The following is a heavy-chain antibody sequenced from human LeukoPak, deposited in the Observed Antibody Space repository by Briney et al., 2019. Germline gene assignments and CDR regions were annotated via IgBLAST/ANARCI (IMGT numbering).Heavy chain of an antibody. CDR2: INPNSGGT. Sequence: GASVKVSCKASGYTFTGYYMHWVRQAPGQGLEWMGWINPNSGGTNYAQKFQRRVTMTRDTSISTAYMVRSRMRSDDTAVYYCARDGPIMITFGGVIVRSDAFDIWGQGAMVTVSS. J-gene: IGHJ3*02. CDR3: ARDGPIMITFGGVIVRSDAFDI. D-gene: IGHD3-16*02. V-gene: IGHV1-2*02. CDR1: GYTFTGYY.